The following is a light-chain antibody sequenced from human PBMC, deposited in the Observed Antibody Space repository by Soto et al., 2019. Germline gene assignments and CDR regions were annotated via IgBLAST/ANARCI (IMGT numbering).Light chain of an antibody. Sequence: DIVMTQSPDSLAVSLAERATINCKSSESFLYSSNNKNYLAWYQQKPGQPPKLLIYWASTRESGVPDRFSGSGSGTDFTLTISSLQAEDVAVYYCQQYYSTPPTFGQGTKVDIK. V-gene: IGKV4-1*01. CDR1: ESFLYSSNNKNY. CDR2: WAS. CDR3: QQYYSTPPT. J-gene: IGKJ1*01.